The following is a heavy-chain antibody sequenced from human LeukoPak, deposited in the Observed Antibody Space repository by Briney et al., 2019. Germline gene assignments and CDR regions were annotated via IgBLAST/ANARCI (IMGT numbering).Heavy chain of an antibody. Sequence: GGSPSPSRAASGFTFSTYATNGVRQAPGKGLEWVSAISASRGTTYYADSVMGRFSIYRDNSNNTLYLQMNSLRAEDTAVYYCAKDRNGGLTNIVYWGQGTLVTVSS. CDR2: ISASRGTT. CDR3: AKDRNGGLTNIVY. CDR1: GFTFSTYA. D-gene: IGHD3-22*01. V-gene: IGHV3-23*01. J-gene: IGHJ4*02.